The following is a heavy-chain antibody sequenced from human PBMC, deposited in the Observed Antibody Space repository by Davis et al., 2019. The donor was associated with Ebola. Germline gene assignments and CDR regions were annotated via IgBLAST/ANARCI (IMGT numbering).Heavy chain of an antibody. D-gene: IGHD3-3*01. CDR1: GYTFTGYY. CDR2: INPNSGGT. CDR3: ARGRFLEWLSLRDYYYGMDV. Sequence: ASVKVSCKASGYTFTGYYMHWVRQAPGQGLEWMGWINPNSGGTNYAQKFQGRVTMTRDTSISTAYMELSRLRSDDTAVYYCARGRFLEWLSLRDYYYGMDVWGQGTTVTVSS. J-gene: IGHJ6*02. V-gene: IGHV1-2*02.